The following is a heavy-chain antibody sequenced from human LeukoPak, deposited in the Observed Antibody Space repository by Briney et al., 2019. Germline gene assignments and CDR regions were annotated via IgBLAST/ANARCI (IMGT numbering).Heavy chain of an antibody. J-gene: IGHJ4*02. CDR3: ARARGSGSYPYYFDY. D-gene: IGHD1-26*01. V-gene: IGHV4-39*07. Sequence: SETLSLTCTVSGGSISSSSYYWGWIRQPPGKGLEWIGTIYYSGSTYYNPSLKSRVTISLDTSKNQFSLNLSSVTAADTAVYYCARARGSGSYPYYFDYWGQGTLVTVSS. CDR1: GGSISSSSYY. CDR2: IYYSGST.